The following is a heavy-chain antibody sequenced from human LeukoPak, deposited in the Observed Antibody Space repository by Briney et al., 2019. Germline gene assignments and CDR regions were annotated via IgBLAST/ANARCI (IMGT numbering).Heavy chain of an antibody. J-gene: IGHJ4*02. D-gene: IGHD3-9*01. CDR2: IYYSGST. CDR1: GGSISSYY. CDR3: ARSYYDILTGFDY. V-gene: IGHV4-59*01. Sequence: PSETLSLTCTVSGGSISSYYWSWIRQPSGKGLEWIGYIYYSGSTNYNPSLKSRVTISVDTSKNQFSLKLSSVTAADTAVYYCARSYYDILTGFDYWGQGTLVTVSS.